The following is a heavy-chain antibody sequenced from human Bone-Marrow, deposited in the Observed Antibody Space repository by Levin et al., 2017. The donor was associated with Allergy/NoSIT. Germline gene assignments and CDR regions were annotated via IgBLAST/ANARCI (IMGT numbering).Heavy chain of an antibody. V-gene: IGHV4-34*01. CDR2: INHRGST. CDR3: AAGREVPGTRENWFDP. J-gene: IGHJ5*02. D-gene: IGHD3-10*01. CDR1: GGSFTSYY. Sequence: SETLSLTCVLSGGSFTSYYYNWIRQPPGKGLEWIGEINHRGSTTYSPSLGSRVTLSVDTSKNQFSLILNSVTAADTALYFCAAGREVPGTRENWFDPWGQGTLVIVSS.